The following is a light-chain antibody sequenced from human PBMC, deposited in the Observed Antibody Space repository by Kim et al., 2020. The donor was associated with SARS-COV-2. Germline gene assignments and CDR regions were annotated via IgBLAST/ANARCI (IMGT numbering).Light chain of an antibody. J-gene: IGKJ4*01. V-gene: IGKV3-15*01. CDR2: DAS. CDR1: QNVNSN. Sequence: EIAMTQSPATLSVSPGERATLSCRASQNVNSNLVWYQQKPGQAPRLLIYDASARATGIPDRCSGSGSGTEFTLTIRSLQPEDFAIYYCQQYNNWPRTFGGGTKLDIK. CDR3: QQYNNWPRT.